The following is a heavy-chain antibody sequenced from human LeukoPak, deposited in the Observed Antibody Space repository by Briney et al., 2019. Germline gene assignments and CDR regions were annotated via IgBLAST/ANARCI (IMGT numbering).Heavy chain of an antibody. CDR1: GFTFSSYW. D-gene: IGHD3-3*01. J-gene: IGHJ4*02. CDR3: AREYDFWSGYFRNPYFDY. Sequence: GGSLRLSCAASGFTFSSYWMSWVRQAPGKGLEGVAHIKQDGSEKYYVDSVKGRFTISRDNAKNSLYLQMNSLRAEDTAVYYCAREYDFWSGYFRNPYFDYWGQGTLVTVSS. CDR2: IKQDGSEK. V-gene: IGHV3-7*01.